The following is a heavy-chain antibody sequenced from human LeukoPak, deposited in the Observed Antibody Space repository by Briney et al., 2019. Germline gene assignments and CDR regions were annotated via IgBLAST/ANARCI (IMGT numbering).Heavy chain of an antibody. Sequence: PGGSLRLSCAASGFTFSGSAMHWVRQASGKGLEWVGRIGSKANSYATAYAASVKGRLTISRDDSKNTAYLQMNSLKTEDTAVYYCTSSCSSSSCYSLGPFPNDYWGQGTLVTVSS. V-gene: IGHV3-73*01. CDR2: IGSKANSYAT. D-gene: IGHD2-2*01. J-gene: IGHJ4*02. CDR1: GFTFSGSA. CDR3: TSSCSSSSCYSLGPFPNDY.